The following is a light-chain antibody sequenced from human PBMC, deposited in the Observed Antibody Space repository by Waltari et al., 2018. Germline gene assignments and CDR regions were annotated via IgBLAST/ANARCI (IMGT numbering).Light chain of an antibody. CDR2: RDN. V-gene: IGLV1-47*01. Sequence: QSVMTQPPSASGTPGQRVTISCSGSSSNIGNNHVYWYQQLPGAAPKLLIYRDNQPPSGVPDRFSVSKSGTSASLAISGLRSEDEADYYCGGWDDSLNGWVFGGGTKLTVL. CDR3: GGWDDSLNGWV. CDR1: SSNIGNNH. J-gene: IGLJ3*02.